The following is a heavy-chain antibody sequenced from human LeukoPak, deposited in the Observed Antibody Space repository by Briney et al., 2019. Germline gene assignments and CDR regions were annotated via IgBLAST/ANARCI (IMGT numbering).Heavy chain of an antibody. J-gene: IGHJ1*01. Sequence: GGSLRLSCAASGFTLSSYWMSWVRQAPGKGLEWVANIKQDGSEKYYVDSVKGRFTISRDNAKNSLYLQMNSLRAEDTAVYYCARVPGDQLLSSNAEYFQHWGQGTLVTVSS. CDR1: GFTLSSYW. D-gene: IGHD2-2*01. CDR2: IKQDGSEK. V-gene: IGHV3-7*01. CDR3: ARVPGDQLLSSNAEYFQH.